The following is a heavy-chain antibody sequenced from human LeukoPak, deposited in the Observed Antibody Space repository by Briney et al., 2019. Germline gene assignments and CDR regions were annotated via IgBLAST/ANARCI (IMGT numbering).Heavy chain of an antibody. CDR1: GGSISSYY. V-gene: IGHV4-59*01. CDR2: IYTSGST. J-gene: IGHJ3*02. CDR3: ARDSRLFDWRDAFDI. Sequence: SETLSLTCTVSGGSISSYYWSWIREPPGKGLEWIGYIYTSGSTKYNPSLKSRVTISVDTSKNQFSLKLSSVTAADTAVYYCARDSRLFDWRDAFDIWSQGTMVTVSS. D-gene: IGHD3-9*01.